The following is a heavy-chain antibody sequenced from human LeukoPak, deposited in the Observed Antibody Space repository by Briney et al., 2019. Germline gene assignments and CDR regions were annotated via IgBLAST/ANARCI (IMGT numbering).Heavy chain of an antibody. Sequence: GGSLRLSCAASGFTVSSNYMSWVRQGPGKGLEWVSGIKWDGGRTGYADSVKGRFTISRDNAKNSVYLQMNSLRAEDTALYYCARGSGSSWYFYFDYWGQGTLVTVSS. CDR3: ARGSGSSWYFYFDY. CDR2: IKWDGGRT. D-gene: IGHD6-13*01. J-gene: IGHJ4*02. CDR1: GFTVSSNY. V-gene: IGHV3-20*04.